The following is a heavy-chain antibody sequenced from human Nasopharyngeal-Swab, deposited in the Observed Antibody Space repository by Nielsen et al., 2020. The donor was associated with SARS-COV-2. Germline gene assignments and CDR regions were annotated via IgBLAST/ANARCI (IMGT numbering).Heavy chain of an antibody. D-gene: IGHD6-13*01. J-gene: IGHJ5*02. CDR1: GFNFDDYA. CDR3: AKDTSSSWYVGWFDP. CDR2: ISWNSGSI. Sequence: SLKISCAAYGFNFDDYAMHWVRQAPGKGLEWVSGISWNSGSIGYADSVKGRFTISRDNAKHSLYLQMNSLRAEDTALYYCAKDTSSSWYVGWFDPWGQGTLVTVSS. V-gene: IGHV3-9*01.